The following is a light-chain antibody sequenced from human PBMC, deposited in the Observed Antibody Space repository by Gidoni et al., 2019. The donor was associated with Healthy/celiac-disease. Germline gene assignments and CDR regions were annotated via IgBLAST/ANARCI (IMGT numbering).Light chain of an antibody. V-gene: IGLV5-45*02. CDR1: SGINVGTYR. CDR2: YKSDSDK. J-gene: IGLJ2*01. Sequence: AVLTQPSSLSASPGASASLTCTLRSGINVGTYRIYWYQKKPGSTPQYLLRYKSDSDKQQGSGVPSRFSGSKDASANAGILLISGLQSEDEADYYCMIWHSSAVVFGGGTKLTVL. CDR3: MIWHSSAVV.